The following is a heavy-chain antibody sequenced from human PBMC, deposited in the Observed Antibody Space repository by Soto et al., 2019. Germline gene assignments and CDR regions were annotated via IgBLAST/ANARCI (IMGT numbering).Heavy chain of an antibody. Sequence: GGSLRLSCAASGFTFSDYYMSWIRQAPGKGLEWVSYISSSGSTIYYADSVKGRFTISRDNAKNSLYLQMNSLRAEDTAVYYCARDWCSSTSCEYYYYYYYMDVWGQGTTVTVSS. D-gene: IGHD2-2*01. J-gene: IGHJ6*03. CDR1: GFTFSDYY. CDR2: ISSSGSTI. CDR3: ARDWCSSTSCEYYYYYYYMDV. V-gene: IGHV3-11*01.